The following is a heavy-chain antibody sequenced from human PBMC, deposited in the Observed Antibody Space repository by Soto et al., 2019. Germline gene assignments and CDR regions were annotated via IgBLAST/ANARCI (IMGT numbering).Heavy chain of an antibody. CDR2: IYYSGST. V-gene: IGHV4-31*03. Sequence: SETLSLTCTVSGGSISSGGYYWSWIRHHPGKGLEWIGYIYYSGSTYYNPSLKSRVTISVDTSKNQFSLKLSSVTAADTAVYYCARDLYGSGSYYYYYYGMDVWGQGPTITV. D-gene: IGHD3-10*01. CDR1: GGSISSGGYY. CDR3: ARDLYGSGSYYYYYYGMDV. J-gene: IGHJ6*02.